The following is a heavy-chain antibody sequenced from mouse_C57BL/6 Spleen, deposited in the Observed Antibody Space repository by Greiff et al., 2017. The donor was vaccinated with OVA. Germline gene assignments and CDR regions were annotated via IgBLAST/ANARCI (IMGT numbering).Heavy chain of an antibody. CDR1: GYTFTTYP. CDR2: FHPYNDDT. J-gene: IGHJ3*01. CDR3: ARGGDYDDGAFAY. Sequence: QVHVKQSGAELVKPGASVKMSCKASGYTFTTYPIEWMKQNHGKSLEWIGNFHPYNDDTKYNEKFKGKATLTVEKSSSTVYLELSRLTSDDSAVYDCARGGDYDDGAFAYWGQGTLVTVSA. D-gene: IGHD2-4*01. V-gene: IGHV1-47*01.